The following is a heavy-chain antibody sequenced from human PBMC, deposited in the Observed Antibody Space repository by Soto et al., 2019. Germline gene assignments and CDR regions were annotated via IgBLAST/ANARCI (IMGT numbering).Heavy chain of an antibody. Sequence: PSETLSLTCAVSGGSISSGGYSWSWIRQPPGKGLECIGYIYHSRSTYYNPSLKSRVTISVDRSKNQFSLKLSSVTAADTAVYYCARAPPLGYWGQGTLVTVSS. J-gene: IGHJ4*02. CDR3: ARAPPLGY. V-gene: IGHV4-30-2*01. CDR1: GGSISSGGYS. CDR2: IYHSRST.